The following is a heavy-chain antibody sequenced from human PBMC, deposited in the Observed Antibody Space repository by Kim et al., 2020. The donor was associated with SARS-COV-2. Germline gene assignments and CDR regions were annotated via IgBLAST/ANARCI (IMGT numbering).Heavy chain of an antibody. V-gene: IGHV1-18*01. CDR3: VRGLHYRRDY. D-gene: IGHD3-10*01. J-gene: IGHJ4*02. Sequence: ASVKVSCKTSGYTFTHYGISWVRQAPGQGLEWMGWISTTNDDVGYAPRFQGRVTMTLDTSTSTAYMDVMRLTSEDTAVYFCVRGLHYRRDYWGEGAMVT. CDR1: GYTFTHYG. CDR2: ISTTNDDV.